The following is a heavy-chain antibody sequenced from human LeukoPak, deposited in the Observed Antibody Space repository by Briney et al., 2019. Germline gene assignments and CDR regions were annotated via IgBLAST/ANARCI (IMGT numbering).Heavy chain of an antibody. CDR3: AKVRWDNSGWYYLDN. D-gene: IGHD6-19*01. Sequence: GGSLRLSCAASGFTFSSYWMSWVRQAPGKGLEWVANIKQDGSEKYYVDSVKGRFTVSRDNSKNTLYLQMNSLRAEDSAVYYCAKVRWDNSGWYYLDNWGQGTLVTVSS. CDR2: IKQDGSEK. J-gene: IGHJ4*02. V-gene: IGHV3-7*01. CDR1: GFTFSSYW.